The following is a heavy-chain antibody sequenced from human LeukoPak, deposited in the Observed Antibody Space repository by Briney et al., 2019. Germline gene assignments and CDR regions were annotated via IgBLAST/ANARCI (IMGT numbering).Heavy chain of an antibody. Sequence: SETLSLTCTVSGGSISSYYWSWIRQPPGKGLEWIGYIYYSGSTNYNPSLKSRVTISVDTSKNQFSLKLSSVTAADTAVYYCARVAGAPQYVPTEDWWLAPWGQGTLVTVSS. J-gene: IGHJ5*02. CDR1: GGSISSYY. CDR2: IYYSGST. CDR3: ARVAGAPQYVPTEDWWLAP. V-gene: IGHV4-59*01. D-gene: IGHD1-26*01.